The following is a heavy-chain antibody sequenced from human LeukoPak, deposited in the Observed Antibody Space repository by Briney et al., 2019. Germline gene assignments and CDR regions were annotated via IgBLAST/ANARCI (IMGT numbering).Heavy chain of an antibody. CDR1: GFTLRIYA. V-gene: IGHV3-23*01. Sequence: PAGSLRLSGAASGFTLRIYAMTWVRQAPGKGLEWVSVISGSAYNAYYADSVKGRFTISRDNFKNTLYLQMNSLTAEDTAIYYCAKGGASSWYFVFDYWGQGVLVTVSS. D-gene: IGHD6-13*01. CDR3: AKGGASSWYFVFDY. CDR2: ISGSAYNA. J-gene: IGHJ4*02.